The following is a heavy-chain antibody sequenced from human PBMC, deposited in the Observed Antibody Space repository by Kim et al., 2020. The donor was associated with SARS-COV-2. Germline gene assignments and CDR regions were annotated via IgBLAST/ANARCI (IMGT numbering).Heavy chain of an antibody. CDR2: MNPNSGNT. V-gene: IGHV1-8*01. Sequence: ASVKVSCKASGYTFTSYDINWVRQATGQGLEWMGWMNPNSGNTGYAQKFQGRVTMTRNTSISTAYMELSSLRSEDTAVYYCARGYYDSSGYHHDAFEIWGQGTMGTVSS. CDR3: ARGYYDSSGYHHDAFEI. J-gene: IGHJ3*02. CDR1: GYTFTSYD. D-gene: IGHD3-22*01.